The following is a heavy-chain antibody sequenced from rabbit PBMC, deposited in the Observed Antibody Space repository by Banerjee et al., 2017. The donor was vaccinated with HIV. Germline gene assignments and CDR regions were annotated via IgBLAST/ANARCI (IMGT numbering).Heavy chain of an antibody. D-gene: IGHD6-1*01. J-gene: IGHJ2*01. Sequence: QEQLVESGGGLVQPGGSLTLSYKASGFDFSSNAMCWVRQAPGKGLEWIGYIDPIFGSTYYANWVNGRFTITSHNAQNTLYLQLNSLTAADTATYFCARSTYGGGGDAYASDPWGQGTLVTIS. V-gene: IGHV1S47*01. CDR2: IDPIFGST. CDR3: ARSTYGGGGDAYASDP. CDR1: GFDFSSNA.